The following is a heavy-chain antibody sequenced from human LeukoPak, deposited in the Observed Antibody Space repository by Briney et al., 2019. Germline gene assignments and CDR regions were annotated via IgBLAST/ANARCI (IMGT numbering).Heavy chain of an antibody. J-gene: IGHJ4*02. CDR2: FDPEDGET. CDR1: GYTLTELS. D-gene: IGHD2-21*02. V-gene: IGHV1-24*01. CDR3: ARGWLAETTVVTPYNY. Sequence: ASVKVSRKVSGYTLTELSMHWVRQAPGKGLEWMGGFDPEDGETIYAQKFQGRVTMTEDTSTDTAYMELSSLRSEDTAVYYCARGWLAETTVVTPYNYWGQGTLVTVSS.